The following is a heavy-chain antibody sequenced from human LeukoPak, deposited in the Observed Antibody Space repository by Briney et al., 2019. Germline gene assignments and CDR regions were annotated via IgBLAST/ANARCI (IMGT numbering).Heavy chain of an antibody. J-gene: IGHJ4*02. V-gene: IGHV6-1*01. Sequence: SQTLSLTCAISGDTVSSKRSAWNWIRQSPSRGLGWLGRTYYRSKWYNDYAVSVKSRITINPDTSKNQFSLQLNSVSPEDTAVYYCARVNSWTEEPDTGFDYWGQGILVTVSS. CDR1: GDTVSSKRSA. D-gene: IGHD1-14*01. CDR3: ARVNSWTEEPDTGFDY. CDR2: TYYRSKWYN.